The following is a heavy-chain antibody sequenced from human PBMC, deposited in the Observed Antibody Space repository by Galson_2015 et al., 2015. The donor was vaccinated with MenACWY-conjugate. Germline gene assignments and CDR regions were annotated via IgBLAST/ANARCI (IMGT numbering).Heavy chain of an antibody. CDR1: GFTLSANY. CDR3: ARGIGGSYNWLDP. D-gene: IGHD1-26*01. V-gene: IGHV3-66*01. J-gene: IGHJ5*02. CDR2: IYSGGGT. Sequence: SLRLSCAASGFTLSANYMTWVRQPPGKGLEWVSVIYSGGGTYYADSVKGRFTISRDNSKNTLYLQMNSLRAEDTAVYYCARGIGGSYNWLDPWGQGTLVTVSS.